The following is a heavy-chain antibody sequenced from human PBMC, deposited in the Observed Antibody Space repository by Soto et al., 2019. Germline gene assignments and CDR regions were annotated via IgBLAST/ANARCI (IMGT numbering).Heavy chain of an antibody. CDR3: ARSSIAPRLFMYPFDY. J-gene: IGHJ4*02. V-gene: IGHV4-30-2*01. CDR1: GGSISSGGYS. D-gene: IGHD6-6*01. Sequence: SETLSLTCAVSGGSISSGGYSWTWIRQPPGKGLEWIGYTYHSGTTYYSSSLKSRVTISVDRSKNQFSLKLSPVTAADTAVYYCARSSIAPRLFMYPFDYWGQGTLVTVSS. CDR2: TYHSGTT.